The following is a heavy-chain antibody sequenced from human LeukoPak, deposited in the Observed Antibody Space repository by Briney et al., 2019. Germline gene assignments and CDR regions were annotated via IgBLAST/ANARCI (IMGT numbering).Heavy chain of an antibody. CDR3: VRRGIEVAGIDY. CDR1: GYRFTSYW. CDR2: IYPGDSNT. Sequence: GESLKISCKGSGYRFTSYWIGWVRQMPGKGLEWMGIIYPGDSNTRHSPSFQGQVTTSADESISTAYLQWSSLRASDTAMYYCVRRGIEVAGIDYWGQGTLVTVSS. D-gene: IGHD6-19*01. J-gene: IGHJ4*02. V-gene: IGHV5-51*01.